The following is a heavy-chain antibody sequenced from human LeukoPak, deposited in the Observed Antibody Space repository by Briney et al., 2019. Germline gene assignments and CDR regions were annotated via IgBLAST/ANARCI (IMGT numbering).Heavy chain of an antibody. V-gene: IGHV3-23*01. CDR2: ISAGGGST. D-gene: IGHD1-26*01. CDR3: ARGSEIVGASTGYWYFDL. Sequence: GGSLRLSCAVSGLTFSDYSMAWVRQAPGKGLFWVSGISAGGGSTYYADSVKGRFTISRDSSKNTLYLQMNSLRAEDTAMYYCARGSEIVGASTGYWYFDLWGRGTLVTVSP. CDR1: GLTFSDYS. J-gene: IGHJ2*01.